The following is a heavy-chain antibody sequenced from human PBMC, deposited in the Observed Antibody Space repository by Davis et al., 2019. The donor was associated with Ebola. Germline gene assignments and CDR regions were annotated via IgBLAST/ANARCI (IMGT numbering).Heavy chain of an antibody. D-gene: IGHD3-16*01. Sequence: PSETLSLTCTVSGGSISSGSYYWSWIRQPAGKGLEWIGHIYTSGSTNYNPSLKSRVTISVDTSKNQFSLKLSSVTAADTAVYYCAGDMFVGAFDIWGQGTMVTVSS. CDR1: GGSISSGSYY. CDR3: AGDMFVGAFDI. V-gene: IGHV4-61*09. CDR2: IYTSGST. J-gene: IGHJ3*02.